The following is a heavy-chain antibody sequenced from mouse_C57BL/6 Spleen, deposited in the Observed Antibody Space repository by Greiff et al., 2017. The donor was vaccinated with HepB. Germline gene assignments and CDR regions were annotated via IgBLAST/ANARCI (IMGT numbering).Heavy chain of an antibody. D-gene: IGHD1-1*01. Sequence: QVQLQQSGTELVKPGASVKLSCKASGYTFTSYWMHWVKQRPGQGLEWIGNINPSNGGTNYNEKFKSKATLTVDKSSSTAYMQLSSLTSEDSAVYYCARGEYYGTWFAYWGQGTLVTVSA. J-gene: IGHJ3*01. CDR2: INPSNGGT. CDR1: GYTFTSYW. V-gene: IGHV1-53*01. CDR3: ARGEYYGTWFAY.